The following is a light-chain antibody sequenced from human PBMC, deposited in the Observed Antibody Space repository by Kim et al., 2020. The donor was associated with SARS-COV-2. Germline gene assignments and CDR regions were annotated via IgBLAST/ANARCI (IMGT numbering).Light chain of an antibody. CDR1: QGISTW. V-gene: IGKV1-5*03. J-gene: IGKJ1*01. CDR3: QQYSSHWT. Sequence: LSAFVGNRVTITCRASQGISTWLAWYQQIAGKAPKLLIYKASSLESEFPSRFSGSGSGTEFTLTISSLQPDDFATYYCQQYSSHWTFGQGTKLEIK. CDR2: KAS.